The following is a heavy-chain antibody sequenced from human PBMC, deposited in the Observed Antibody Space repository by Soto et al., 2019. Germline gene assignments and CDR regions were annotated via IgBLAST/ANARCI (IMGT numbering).Heavy chain of an antibody. CDR3: ARGRDYYGSGSYSSHWFDP. Sequence: SETLSLTCTVSGGSISSGDYYRSWIRQPPGKGLEWIGYIYYSGSTYYNPSLKSRVTISVDTSKNQFSLKLSSVTAADTAVYYCARGRDYYGSGSYSSHWFDPWGQGTLVTVSS. D-gene: IGHD3-10*01. J-gene: IGHJ5*02. CDR1: GGSISSGDYY. V-gene: IGHV4-30-4*01. CDR2: IYYSGST.